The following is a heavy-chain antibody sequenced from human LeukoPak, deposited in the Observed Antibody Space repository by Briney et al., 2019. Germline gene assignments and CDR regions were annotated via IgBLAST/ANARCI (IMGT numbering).Heavy chain of an antibody. J-gene: IGHJ4*02. V-gene: IGHV4-38-2*01. Sequence: PETLSLTCAVSGYSISSGYYWGWIRQPPGKGLEWIGSMYHRGSTYYNPSLKSRVTISVDTSKNQFSLKLSSVTAADTAVYYCARPNSSSWYYFDYWGQGTLVTVSS. CDR1: GYSISSGYY. CDR2: MYHRGST. D-gene: IGHD6-13*01. CDR3: ARPNSSSWYYFDY.